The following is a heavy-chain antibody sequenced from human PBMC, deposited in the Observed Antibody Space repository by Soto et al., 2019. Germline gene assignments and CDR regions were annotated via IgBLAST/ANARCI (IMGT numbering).Heavy chain of an antibody. CDR3: ARDGSSTANWLDY. Sequence: PAETLSLTCTVSGASLHIEGYYWAWIRQNPGKGREWIGYFYSTWVNYYNPSLESRVNISVDTSKNQFSLELTSVTAADTAVYYCARDGSSTANWLDYWGQGLLVTVSS. D-gene: IGHD2-2*01. CDR1: GASLHIEGYY. CDR2: FYSTWVN. V-gene: IGHV4-31*03. J-gene: IGHJ4*02.